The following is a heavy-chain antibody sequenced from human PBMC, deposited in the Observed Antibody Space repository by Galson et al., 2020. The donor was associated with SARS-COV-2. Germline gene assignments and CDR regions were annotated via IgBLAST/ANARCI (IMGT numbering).Heavy chain of an antibody. Sequence: ASVKVSCKASGYTFTSYGISWVRQAPGQGLEWMGWISAYNGNTNYAQKLQGRVTMTTDTSTRTAYMELRSLRSDDTAVYYCARDGHLWDTAMVSSDDCRDVWGKWTTVAVAS. D-gene: IGHD5-18*01. CDR2: ISAYNGNT. CDR1: GYTFTSYG. CDR3: ARDGHLWDTAMVSSDDCRDV. J-gene: IGHJ6*03. V-gene: IGHV1-18*04.